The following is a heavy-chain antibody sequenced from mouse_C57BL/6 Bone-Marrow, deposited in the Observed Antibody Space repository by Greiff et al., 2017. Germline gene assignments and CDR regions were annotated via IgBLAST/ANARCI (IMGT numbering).Heavy chain of an antibody. CDR2: IDPSDSYT. J-gene: IGHJ3*01. CDR1: GYTFTSYW. V-gene: IGHV1-69*01. Sequence: QVQLQQPGAELVMPGASVKLSCKASGYTFTSYWMPWVKQRPGQGLEWIGEIDPSDSYTNYNQKFKGKSTLTVDKSSSTAYMQLSSLTSEDSAVYYCARGAYWGQGTLVTVSA. CDR3: ARGAY.